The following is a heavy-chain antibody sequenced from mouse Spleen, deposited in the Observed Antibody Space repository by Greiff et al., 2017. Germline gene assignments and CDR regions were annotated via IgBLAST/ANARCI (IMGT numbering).Heavy chain of an antibody. CDR3: ARHLTGVDY. CDR1: GFTFSSYG. V-gene: IGHV5-6*01. Sequence: EVQLVESGGDLVKPGGSLKLSCAASGFTFSSYGMSWVRQTPDKRLEWVATISSGGSYTYYPDSVKGRFTISRDNAKNTLYLQMSSLKSEDTAMYYCARHLTGVDYWGQGTSVTVSS. J-gene: IGHJ4*01. D-gene: IGHD4-1*01. CDR2: ISSGGSYT.